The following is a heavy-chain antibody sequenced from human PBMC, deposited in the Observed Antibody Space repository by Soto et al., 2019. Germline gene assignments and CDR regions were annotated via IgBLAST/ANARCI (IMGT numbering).Heavy chain of an antibody. CDR1: GGSISSYY. V-gene: IGHV4-4*07. CDR3: ARGTPEGNYYDSSGYSLLFDY. D-gene: IGHD3-22*01. CDR2: IYTSGNT. Sequence: PSETLSLTCTVSGGSISSYYWSWIRQPAGKGLEWIGRIYTSGNTNYNPSLKSRVTMSVDTSKNQFSLKLSSVTAADTAVYYCARGTPEGNYYDSSGYSLLFDYWGQGTLVTVSS. J-gene: IGHJ4*02.